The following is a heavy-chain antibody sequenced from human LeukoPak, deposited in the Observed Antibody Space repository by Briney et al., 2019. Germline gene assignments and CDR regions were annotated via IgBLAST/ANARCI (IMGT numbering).Heavy chain of an antibody. Sequence: HPGGSLRLSCAASGLTFSSYGMHWVRQAPGKGLEWVAVISYDGSNKYYADSVKGRFTISRDNSKNTLYLQMNSLRAEDTAVYYCAKVGEQWQPSGDLGDWGQGTLVTVSS. CDR1: GLTFSSYG. D-gene: IGHD6-19*01. CDR2: ISYDGSNK. CDR3: AKVGEQWQPSGDLGD. J-gene: IGHJ4*02. V-gene: IGHV3-30*18.